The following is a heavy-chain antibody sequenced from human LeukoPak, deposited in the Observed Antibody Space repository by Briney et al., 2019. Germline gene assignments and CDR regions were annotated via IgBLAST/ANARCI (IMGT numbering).Heavy chain of an antibody. Sequence: SVKVSCKASGGTFSSYAISWVRQARGQGLEWMGGIIPIFGTANYAQKFQGRVTITADESTSTAYMELSSLRSEDTAVYYCARETANDYAEYFQHWGQGTLVTVSS. CDR3: ARETANDYAEYFQH. V-gene: IGHV1-69*13. CDR2: IIPIFGTA. D-gene: IGHD1-1*01. CDR1: GGTFSSYA. J-gene: IGHJ1*01.